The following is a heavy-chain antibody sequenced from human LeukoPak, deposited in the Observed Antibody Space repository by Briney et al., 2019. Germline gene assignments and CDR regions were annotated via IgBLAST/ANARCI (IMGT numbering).Heavy chain of an antibody. V-gene: IGHV3-9*01. Sequence: GGSLRLSCAASGFTFYDYAMRWVRHAPGKGLEWGSGISWNSGSIDYADSVKGRFTISRDNGKNSLYLQMNSLRGEDTALYYCAKDTQGMVATTSAFDIWGQGTMVTVSS. D-gene: IGHD5-12*01. CDR3: AKDTQGMVATTSAFDI. J-gene: IGHJ3*02. CDR2: ISWNSGSI. CDR1: GFTFYDYA.